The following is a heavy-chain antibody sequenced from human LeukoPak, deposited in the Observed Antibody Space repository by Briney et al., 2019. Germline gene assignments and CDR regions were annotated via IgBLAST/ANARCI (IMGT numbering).Heavy chain of an antibody. Sequence: GASVKVSCKASGYTFTSYYMHWVRQAPGQGLEWMGIIYPSSGSTSYAQKFQGRVTMTRNTSTSTVYMELSSLRSEDTAVYYCARASRVVVAASPLFYWGQGTLVTVSS. J-gene: IGHJ4*02. CDR1: GYTFTSYY. CDR3: ARASRVVVAASPLFY. V-gene: IGHV1-46*01. CDR2: IYPSSGST. D-gene: IGHD2-15*01.